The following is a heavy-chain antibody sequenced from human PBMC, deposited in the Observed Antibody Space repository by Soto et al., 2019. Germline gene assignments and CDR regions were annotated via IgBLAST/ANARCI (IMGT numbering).Heavy chain of an antibody. Sequence: SQTLSLTCAISGDSVSSNSAAWNWIRQSPSRGLEWLGRTYYRYKWYNDYAVSVKSRITINPDTSKNQFSLQLNSVTPEDTAVYYCARVTAAAGTYYYGMDVWGQGTTVTVSS. V-gene: IGHV6-1*01. D-gene: IGHD6-13*01. CDR1: GDSVSSNSAA. CDR2: TYYRYKWYN. J-gene: IGHJ6*02. CDR3: ARVTAAAGTYYYGMDV.